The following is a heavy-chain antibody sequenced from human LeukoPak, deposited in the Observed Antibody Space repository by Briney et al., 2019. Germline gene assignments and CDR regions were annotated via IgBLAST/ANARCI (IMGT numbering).Heavy chain of an antibody. J-gene: IGHJ4*02. CDR2: IKTKTDGGTT. CDR3: TTVERWLLRSSPY. D-gene: IGHD5-24*01. CDR1: GFSINRKY. Sequence: TGGSLSRSCAASGFSINRKYMSWVRPSPGKGLEWVGRIKTKTDGGTTDYAAPVKGRFTISRDDSKNTLYLQMNSLKTDDTAVYYCTTVERWLLRSSPYWGQGTLVTVSS. V-gene: IGHV3-15*01.